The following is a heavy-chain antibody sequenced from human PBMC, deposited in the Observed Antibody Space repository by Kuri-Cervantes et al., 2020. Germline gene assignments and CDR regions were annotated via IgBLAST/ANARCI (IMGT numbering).Heavy chain of an antibody. CDR2: ISPYNGNT. D-gene: IGHD1-26*01. CDR3: ARPSGIYLYTYYFDY. CDR1: GYPFSTYG. Sequence: ASVKVSCKASGYPFSTYGISWVRQAPGRGLEWMGWISPYNGNTNYAQKLQGRVTMATDTSTSTAYMELRSLRSGDTAVYYCARPSGIYLYTYYFDYWGQGTLVTVSS. V-gene: IGHV1-18*01. J-gene: IGHJ4*02.